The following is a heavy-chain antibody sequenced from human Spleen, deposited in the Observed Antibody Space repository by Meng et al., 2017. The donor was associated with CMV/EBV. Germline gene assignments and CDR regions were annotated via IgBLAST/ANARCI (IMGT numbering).Heavy chain of an antibody. J-gene: IGHJ4*02. CDR3: AHRPVAGYFDY. CDR2: IYWDDDY. CDR1: GFSLGTRGVG. V-gene: IGHV2-5*02. D-gene: IGHD6-19*01. Sequence: QITLKESGPTLVKPXXITTLTCTFSGFSLGTRGVGVGWIRQPPRKALARLALIYWDDDYRYITSLESRLSITTDTSKNQVVLTMTNMDPVATSTYYCAHRPVAGYFDYWGQGTLFTVSS.